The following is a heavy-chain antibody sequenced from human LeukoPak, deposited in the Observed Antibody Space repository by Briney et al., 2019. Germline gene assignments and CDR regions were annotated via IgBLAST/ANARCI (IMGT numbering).Heavy chain of an antibody. CDR1: GYTFTSYG. Sequence: GASVKVSCKASGYTFTSYGISWVRQAPGQGLEWMGWISAYNGNTNYAQKLQGRVTMTTDTSTSTAYMELRSLRSDDTAVHYCARDAPYSSSWYDPTGGDQWYYFDYWGQGTLVTVSS. J-gene: IGHJ4*02. CDR2: ISAYNGNT. D-gene: IGHD6-13*01. V-gene: IGHV1-18*01. CDR3: ARDAPYSSSWYDPTGGDQWYYFDY.